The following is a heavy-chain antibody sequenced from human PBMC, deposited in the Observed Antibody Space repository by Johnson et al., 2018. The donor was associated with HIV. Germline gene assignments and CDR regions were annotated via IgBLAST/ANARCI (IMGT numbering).Heavy chain of an antibody. J-gene: IGHJ3*02. Sequence: VQLVESGGGLVQPGGSLRLSCAASGFTVSSNYMNWVRQAPGKGLEWVSVIYSGGTTYYADSVKGRFTISRDNSKNSLYLQMNSLRAEDTALYYCAKDLRIAVAGVAFDIWGQGTMVTVSS. CDR1: GFTVSSNY. CDR3: AKDLRIAVAGVAFDI. D-gene: IGHD6-19*01. CDR2: IYSGGTT. V-gene: IGHV3-66*01.